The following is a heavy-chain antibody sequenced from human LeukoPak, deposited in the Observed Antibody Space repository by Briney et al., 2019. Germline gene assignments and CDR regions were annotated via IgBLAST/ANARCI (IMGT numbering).Heavy chain of an antibody. D-gene: IGHD1-1*01. CDR1: GYTFTGYY. CDR3: ARIKWNDDDGIDY. CDR2: INPKGGDT. V-gene: IGHV1-2*02. Sequence: GASVKVSCKASGYTFTGYYIHWVRQAPGQGLEWMGWINPKGGDTNYGQKFQGRLTMTRDTSISTAYMELSRLRSDDTAVYYCARIKWNDDDGIDYWGQGTLVTVSS. J-gene: IGHJ4*02.